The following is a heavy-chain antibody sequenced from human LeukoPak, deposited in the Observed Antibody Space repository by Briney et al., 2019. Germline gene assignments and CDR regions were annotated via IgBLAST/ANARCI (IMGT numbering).Heavy chain of an antibody. Sequence: GRSLRLSCAASGFTFSSYGMHWVRQAPGKGLEWVAVIWYDGGNKYYADSVKGRFTISRDNSKKTLYLQMNSLRAEDTAMYHCARDEAGGGGYYDSSGYLYYWGQGTLVTVSS. V-gene: IGHV3-33*01. CDR1: GFTFSSYG. J-gene: IGHJ4*02. CDR3: ARDEAGGGGYYDSSGYLYY. CDR2: IWYDGGNK. D-gene: IGHD3-22*01.